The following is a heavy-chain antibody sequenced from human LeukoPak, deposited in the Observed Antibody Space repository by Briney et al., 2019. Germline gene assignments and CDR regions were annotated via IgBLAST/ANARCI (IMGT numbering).Heavy chain of an antibody. V-gene: IGHV3-23*01. CDR3: AKGAIGYFDWLWYGDY. J-gene: IGHJ4*02. CDR1: GFTFSSYG. D-gene: IGHD3-9*01. CDR2: ISGSGGST. Sequence: GGTLRLSCAASGFTFSSYGMSWVRQAPGKGLEWVSAISGSGGSTYYADSVKGRFTISRDNSKNTLYLQMNSLRAEDTAVYYCAKGAIGYFDWLWYGDYWGQGTLVTVSS.